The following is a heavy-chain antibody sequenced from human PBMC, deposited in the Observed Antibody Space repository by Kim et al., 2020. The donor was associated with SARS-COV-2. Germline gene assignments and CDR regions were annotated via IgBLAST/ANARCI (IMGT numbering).Heavy chain of an antibody. V-gene: IGHV1-69*01. J-gene: IGHJ4*02. CDR3: AVLQLAQSRSDYDY. D-gene: IGHD6-6*01. Sequence: AQKFQGRVTITADESTSTAYMELSSLRSEDTAVYYCAVLQLAQSRSDYDYWGQGTLVTVSS.